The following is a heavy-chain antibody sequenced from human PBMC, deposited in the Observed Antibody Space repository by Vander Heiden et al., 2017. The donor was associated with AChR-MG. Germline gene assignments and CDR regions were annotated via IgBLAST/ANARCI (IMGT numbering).Heavy chain of an antibody. CDR2: IDHSGSI. CDR3: AGGLSGWGSCYYYGMDV. D-gene: IGHD6-19*01. Sequence: QVQLQPWGAGLVTPPETLSLTCPGKVGSFRLYYWSWVRQRPWKGLEWIGEIDHSGSINNNPSLNNRLTISVDMTKNEFSLKLRSVIDADTAAEYDAGGLSGWGSCYYYGMDVWGQGTMVTVSS. J-gene: IGHJ6*02. CDR1: VGSFRLYY. V-gene: IGHV4-34*01.